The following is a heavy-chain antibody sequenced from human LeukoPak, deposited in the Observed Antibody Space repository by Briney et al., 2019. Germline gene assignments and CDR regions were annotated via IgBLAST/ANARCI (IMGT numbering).Heavy chain of an antibody. Sequence: SETLSLTCTVSGGSISSYYWSWIRQPPGKGLEWIGYIYYSGSTNYKPSLKSRVTISVETSKNQFSLKLRSVTAADTAVYYCARVTGYMIEDYFDYWGRGTLVTVSS. J-gene: IGHJ4*02. CDR2: IYYSGST. CDR3: ARVTGYMIEDYFDY. CDR1: GGSISSYY. D-gene: IGHD3-22*01. V-gene: IGHV4-59*01.